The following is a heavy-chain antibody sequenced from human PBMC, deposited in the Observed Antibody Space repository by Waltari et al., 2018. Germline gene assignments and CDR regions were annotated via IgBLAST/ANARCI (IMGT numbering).Heavy chain of an antibody. V-gene: IGHV3-30*18. D-gene: IGHD3-10*01. CDR3: AKGTPPYGSGSYAGFGY. CDR1: GFTVSSYG. J-gene: IGHJ4*02. Sequence: QVQLVESGGGVVQPGRSLRLSCAASGFTVSSYGMHWVRRAPGKGLEWVAVISYDGSNKYYADSVKGRFTISRDNSKNTLYLQMNSLRAEDTAVYYCAKGTPPYGSGSYAGFGYWGQGTLVTVSS. CDR2: ISYDGSNK.